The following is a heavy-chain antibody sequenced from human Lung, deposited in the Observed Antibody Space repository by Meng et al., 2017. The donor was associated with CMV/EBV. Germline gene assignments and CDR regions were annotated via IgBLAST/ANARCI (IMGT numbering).Heavy chain of an antibody. CDR2: ISSSSFK. D-gene: IGHD3-10*01. Sequence: GEXXKISCAASGFTFSNYGMNWVRQAPGKGLERLSSISSSSFKDYADSVKGRFTISRDNAKNSLYLQMNNLRAEDTAVYYCARDSGGLYGSGSYYYYGLDVWGQGTTVTVSS. CDR3: ARDSGGLYGSGSYYYYGLDV. J-gene: IGHJ6*02. CDR1: GFTFSNYG. V-gene: IGHV3-21*01.